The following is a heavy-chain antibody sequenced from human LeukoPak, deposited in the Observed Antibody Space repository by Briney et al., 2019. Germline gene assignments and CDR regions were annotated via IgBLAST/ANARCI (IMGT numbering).Heavy chain of an antibody. CDR3: ARSASVLRFLEWLSTGNPYLDY. V-gene: IGHV1-8*03. CDR2: MNPNSGNT. CDR1: GYTFTSYD. J-gene: IGHJ4*02. D-gene: IGHD3-3*01. Sequence: ASVKVSCKASGYTFTSYDINWVRQATGQGLEWMGWMNPNSGNTGYAQKFQGRVTITRNTSISTAYMELSSLRSEDTAVYYCARSASVLRFLEWLSTGNPYLDYWGQGTLVTVSS.